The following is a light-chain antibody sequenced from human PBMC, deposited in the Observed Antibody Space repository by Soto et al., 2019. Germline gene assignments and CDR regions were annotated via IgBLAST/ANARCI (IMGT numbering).Light chain of an antibody. J-gene: IGKJ1*01. CDR2: WAS. CDR1: QRVLYSSNNKNY. Sequence: IVMTQSPDSLAVSVGERATINCKSSQRVLYSSNNKNYLAWYQQKPGQPPKLLIYWASTRESGVPDRFSGSGSGTDFTLTISSLQAEDVAVYYCQQYYSTPRTFGQGTKVDIK. V-gene: IGKV4-1*01. CDR3: QQYYSTPRT.